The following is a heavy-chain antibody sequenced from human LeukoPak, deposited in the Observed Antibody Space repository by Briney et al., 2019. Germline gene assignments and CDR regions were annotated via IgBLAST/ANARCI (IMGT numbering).Heavy chain of an antibody. CDR3: ARDRGGVVSPFDY. CDR2: IYYSGST. V-gene: IGHV4-39*07. D-gene: IGHD3-3*01. J-gene: IGHJ4*02. Sequence: SETLSLTCTVSGGSISSSSYYWGWIRQPPGKGLEWIGSIYYSGSTYQNPSLKSRVTISVDTSKNKFSLKLNSVTAADTAVYYCARDRGGVVSPFDYWGQGVLVTVSS. CDR1: GGSISSSSYY.